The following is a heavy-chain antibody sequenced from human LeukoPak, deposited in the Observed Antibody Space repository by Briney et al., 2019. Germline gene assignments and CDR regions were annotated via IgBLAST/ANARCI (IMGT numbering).Heavy chain of an antibody. V-gene: IGHV1-18*01. J-gene: IGHJ4*02. D-gene: IGHD1-26*01. CDR2: ISPYNGNT. CDR3: AREESIGSYQFLHDY. CDR1: GYTFINYG. Sequence: VASVKVSCKASGYTFINYGITWVRQAPGQGLEWMGWISPYNGNTKYLQKLQGRVTLTTDTSTNTAYMEVRSLRSDDTAVYYCAREESIGSYQFLHDYWGQGTLVTVSS.